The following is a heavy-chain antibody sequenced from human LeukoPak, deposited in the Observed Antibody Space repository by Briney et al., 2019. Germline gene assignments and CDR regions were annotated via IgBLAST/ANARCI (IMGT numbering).Heavy chain of an antibody. J-gene: IGHJ4*02. Sequence: GGSLRLSCAASGFTFSSYSMNWVRQAPGKGLEWVSSISSSSSYIYYADSVEGRFTISRDNAKNSLYLQMNSLRAEDTAVYYCARSPSTTVTDYWGQGTLVTVSS. CDR3: ARSPSTTVTDY. D-gene: IGHD4-17*01. CDR1: GFTFSSYS. CDR2: ISSSSSYI. V-gene: IGHV3-21*01.